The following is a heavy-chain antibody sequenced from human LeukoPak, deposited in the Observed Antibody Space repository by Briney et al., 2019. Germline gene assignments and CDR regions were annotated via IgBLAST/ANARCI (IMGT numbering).Heavy chain of an antibody. Sequence: SETLSLTCAVSDDAISSGGYSWSWIRQPPGKGLEWIGYIYRSGGTYYDPSLKSRITISVDISKNQFSLNLSSVTAADTAVYYCARTSAADGTYWSDPWGQGTLVTVSS. CDR3: ARTSAADGTYWSDP. V-gene: IGHV4-30-2*01. CDR1: DDAISSGGYS. J-gene: IGHJ5*02. CDR2: IYRSGGT. D-gene: IGHD6-13*01.